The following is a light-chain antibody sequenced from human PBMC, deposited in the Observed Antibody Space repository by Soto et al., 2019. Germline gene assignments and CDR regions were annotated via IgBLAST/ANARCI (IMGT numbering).Light chain of an antibody. CDR1: QSISSY. J-gene: IGKJ5*01. V-gene: IGKV3-11*01. Sequence: TQSPSSLSASVGDRVTITCRASQSISSYLNWYQQKPGQAPRLLIYGASSRATGIPDRFSGSGSGTDYTLTISSLEPEDFAVYYCQQRSRWPMTFGQGTRLEIK. CDR2: GAS. CDR3: QQRSRWPMT.